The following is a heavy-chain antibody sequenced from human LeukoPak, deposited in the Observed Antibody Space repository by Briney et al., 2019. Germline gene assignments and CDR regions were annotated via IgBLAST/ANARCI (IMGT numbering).Heavy chain of an antibody. Sequence: GGSLRLSCAASGFTFSSYGMHWVRQAPGKGLEWAAVIWYDGSNKYYADSVKGRFTISRDNSKNTLYLQMNSLRAEDTAVYYCARETSSHYDYWGQGTLVTVSS. D-gene: IGHD1-26*01. CDR2: IWYDGSNK. CDR1: GFTFSSYG. CDR3: ARETSSHYDY. J-gene: IGHJ4*02. V-gene: IGHV3-33*01.